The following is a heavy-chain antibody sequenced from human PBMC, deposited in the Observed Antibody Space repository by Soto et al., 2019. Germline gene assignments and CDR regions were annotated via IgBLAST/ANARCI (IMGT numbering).Heavy chain of an antibody. CDR1: GFTFSVYD. Sequence: QVQLVESGGGVVQPGRSLRLSCAASGFTFSVYDMHWIRQAPGKGLEWVAVIWSDGSDKYYADSVKGRFTISRDNPKKTVYLQMTSLRAEDTAVSSCVRDWSRGGYSPTDYWGQGALVTVSS. CDR2: IWSDGSDK. V-gene: IGHV3-33*01. CDR3: VRDWSRGGYSPTDY. J-gene: IGHJ4*02. D-gene: IGHD5-18*01.